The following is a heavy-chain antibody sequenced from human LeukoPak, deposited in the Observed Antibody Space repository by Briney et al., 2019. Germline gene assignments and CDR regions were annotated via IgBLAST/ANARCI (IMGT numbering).Heavy chain of an antibody. CDR1: GFTFRGST. CDR2: IRSKANVYAT. J-gene: IGHJ4*02. D-gene: IGHD3-10*01. CDR3: ARDRLWGVRPVLHRWGY. Sequence: PGGPLRLSCADSGFTFRGSTVHWVRQASGKGLEWVGRIRSKANVYATVYAASVKGRFTISRDDSRNTAYLQMNSLKTEDTAVYYCARDRLWGVRPVLHRWGYWGQGTLVTVSS. V-gene: IGHV3-73*01.